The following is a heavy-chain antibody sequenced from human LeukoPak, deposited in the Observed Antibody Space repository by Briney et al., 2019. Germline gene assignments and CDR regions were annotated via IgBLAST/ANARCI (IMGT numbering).Heavy chain of an antibody. CDR3: ARDLTSYYYDNNGAFDF. CDR1: GYTLTELS. Sequence: AASVKVSCKVSGYTLTELSMHWVRQAPGKGLEWMGGFDPEDGETIYAQKFQGRVTITADKSTSTAYMELSSLRSEDTAVYYCARDLTSYYYDNNGAFDFWGQGTLVTVSS. J-gene: IGHJ4*02. CDR2: FDPEDGET. D-gene: IGHD3-22*01. V-gene: IGHV1-24*01.